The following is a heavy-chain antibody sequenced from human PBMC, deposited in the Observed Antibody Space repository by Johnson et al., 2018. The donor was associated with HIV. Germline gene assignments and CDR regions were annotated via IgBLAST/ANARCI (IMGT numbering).Heavy chain of an antibody. V-gene: IGHV3-33*01. CDR2: IWYDGSNK. CDR1: GFTFSSYG. D-gene: IGHD2-21*01. CDR3: ARGLLWIDAFDI. J-gene: IGHJ3*02. Sequence: VQLMESGGGVVQPGRSLRLSCAASGFTFSSYGMHWVRQAPGKGLECVTVIWYDGSNKYYADSVKGRFTISRDNAKNSLYLQMNSLRAEDTAVYYCARGLLWIDAFDIWGQGTMVTVSS.